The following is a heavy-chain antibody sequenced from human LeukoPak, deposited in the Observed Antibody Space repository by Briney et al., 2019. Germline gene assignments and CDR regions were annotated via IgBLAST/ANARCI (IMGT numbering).Heavy chain of an antibody. Sequence: SVKVSCKASGGTFSSYAISWVRQAPGQGLEWMGRIIPILGIANYAQKFQGRVTITADKSTSTAYMELSSLRSEDTAVYYCASTNYYDSSGFGSYYGMDVWGQGTTVTVSS. CDR3: ASTNYYDSSGFGSYYGMDV. CDR1: GGTFSSYA. CDR2: IIPILGIA. D-gene: IGHD3-22*01. J-gene: IGHJ6*02. V-gene: IGHV1-69*04.